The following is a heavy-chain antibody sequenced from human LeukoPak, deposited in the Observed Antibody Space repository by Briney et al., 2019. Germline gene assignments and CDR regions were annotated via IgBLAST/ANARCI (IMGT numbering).Heavy chain of an antibody. V-gene: IGHV3-53*05. D-gene: IGHD3-22*01. J-gene: IGHJ5*02. CDR1: GFTISNNY. CDR2: IYSGGFT. CDR3: ARVPLYYYDSSGNNHSPNWFDP. Sequence: GGSLRLSCAASGFTISNNYIRWLRQAPGKGLEWVSHIYSGGFTQFAGSVRGRFTMSRDSSKNTLYLQMNSLRADDTAVYYCARVPLYYYDSSGNNHSPNWFDPWGQGTLVTVSS.